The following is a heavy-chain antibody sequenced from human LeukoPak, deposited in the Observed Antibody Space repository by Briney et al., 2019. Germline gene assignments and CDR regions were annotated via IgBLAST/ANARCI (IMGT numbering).Heavy chain of an antibody. D-gene: IGHD5-24*01. CDR3: AKDDGWLQYNY. Sequence: GGSLRLSCAASGFTFSDSYMTWVRQAPGKGVEWVSSISGGGDRINYADSVKGRFTISRDNSKNTVYLQMNSLRAEDTAVYYCAKDDGWLQYNYWGQGTLVTVSS. V-gene: IGHV3-23*01. J-gene: IGHJ4*02. CDR2: ISGGGDRI. CDR1: GFTFSDSY.